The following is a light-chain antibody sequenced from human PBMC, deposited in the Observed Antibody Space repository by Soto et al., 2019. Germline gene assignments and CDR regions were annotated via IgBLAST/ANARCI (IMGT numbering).Light chain of an antibody. CDR1: QRLLHSNGNIF. J-gene: IGKJ2*01. Sequence: EIVMTQSPPSLTVTPGEPASISCSSSQRLLHSNGNIFLDWYLQKPGQSPQLMIYLGFNRASGVTDRVSGSGAGTDCTLKISRVEAEDAGVYYCMQALQTPYTFGQGTKMEIK. V-gene: IGKV2-28*01. CDR2: LGF. CDR3: MQALQTPYT.